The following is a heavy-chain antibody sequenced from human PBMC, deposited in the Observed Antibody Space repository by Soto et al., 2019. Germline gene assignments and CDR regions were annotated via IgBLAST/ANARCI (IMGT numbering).Heavy chain of an antibody. Sequence: QLQLQESGPGLIEPSETLALHYTVSGGSISSSSYFWGWIRQPPGKGLEWIGSIYYSGSTYYNPSLKSRVTVSVDTSKNQFSLKLSSVTSADTAVYYCARHPSDFWFDPWGQGTLVTVSS. V-gene: IGHV4-39*01. CDR2: IYYSGST. D-gene: IGHD2-21*02. CDR1: GGSISSSSYF. CDR3: ARHPSDFWFDP. J-gene: IGHJ5*02.